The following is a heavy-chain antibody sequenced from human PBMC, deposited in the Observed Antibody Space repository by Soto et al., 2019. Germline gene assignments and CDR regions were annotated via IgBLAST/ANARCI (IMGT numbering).Heavy chain of an antibody. J-gene: IGHJ5*02. CDR2: ISAYNGNT. CDR1: GSTFPRYV. CDR3: ARAHTIFGVVIDWFDP. V-gene: IGHV1-18*04. D-gene: IGHD3-3*01. Sequence: ASVKVSCQAFGSTFPRYVIGLLLQAPGKGLEWMGWISAYNGNTNYAQKLQGRVTMTTDTSTSTAYMELRSLRSDDTAVYYCARAHTIFGVVIDWFDPWGQGTLVTVSS.